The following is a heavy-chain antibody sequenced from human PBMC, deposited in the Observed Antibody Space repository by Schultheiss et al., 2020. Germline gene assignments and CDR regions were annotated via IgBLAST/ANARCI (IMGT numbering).Heavy chain of an antibody. J-gene: IGHJ4*02. D-gene: IGHD6-13*01. V-gene: IGHV3-74*01. CDR1: GLTFSSQW. CDR2: INSDGSST. CDR3: VRYSSTLAHDF. Sequence: GESLKISCTASGLTFSSQWMHWVRQAPGKGLVWVSRINSDGSSTSYADFVKGRFTISRDNAKNTLYLQMNSLRAEDTAVYYCVRYSSTLAHDFWGQGTLVTVSS.